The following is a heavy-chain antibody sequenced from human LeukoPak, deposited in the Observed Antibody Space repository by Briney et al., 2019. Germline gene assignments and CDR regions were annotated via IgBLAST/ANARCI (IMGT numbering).Heavy chain of an antibody. Sequence: ASVKVSCKASGYTFSDYDVNWVRQAPGQGLEWMGWMNPTSGDTGYAQKFQGRVTMTRSMSRNTAYMELSRLRSEDTAVYFCARVVMKAFYYYYMNVWGKGTTIIISS. CDR2: MNPTSGDT. D-gene: IGHD2-21*01. CDR3: ARVVMKAFYYYYMNV. J-gene: IGHJ6*03. V-gene: IGHV1-8*01. CDR1: GYTFSDYD.